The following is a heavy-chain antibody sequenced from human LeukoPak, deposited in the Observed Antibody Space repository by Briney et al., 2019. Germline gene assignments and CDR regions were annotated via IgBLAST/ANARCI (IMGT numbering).Heavy chain of an antibody. CDR1: VFTFSSYS. V-gene: IGHV3-21*01. CDR3: AREEAIQLPSY. D-gene: IGHD5-18*01. CDR2: ISSSSSYI. J-gene: IGHJ4*02. Sequence: GGSLRLSCAASVFTFSSYSMNWVRQAPGKGLEWVSSISSSSSYIYYADSVKGRFTISRDNAKNSLYLQMNSLRAEDTAVYYCAREEAIQLPSYWGQGTLVTVSS.